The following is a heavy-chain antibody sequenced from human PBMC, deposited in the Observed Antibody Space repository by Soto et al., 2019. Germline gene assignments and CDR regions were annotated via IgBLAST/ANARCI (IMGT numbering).Heavy chain of an antibody. V-gene: IGHV4-61*01. D-gene: IGHD3-22*01. CDR3: ARDQYYDSRGYFDY. J-gene: IGHJ4*02. CDR1: GGSVSSGSYY. Sequence: QVQLQESGPGLVKPSETLSLTCTVSGGSVSSGSYYWSWIRQPPGKGLEWIGYIYYSGSTNYNPPLKRRVTISVDTSKNQFSLKLSSVTAADTAVYYCARDQYYDSRGYFDYWGQGTLVTVSS. CDR2: IYYSGST.